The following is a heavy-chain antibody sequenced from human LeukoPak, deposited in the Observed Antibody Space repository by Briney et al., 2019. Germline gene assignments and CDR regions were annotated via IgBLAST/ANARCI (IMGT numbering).Heavy chain of an antibody. D-gene: IGHD1-26*01. CDR3: ARSETDEWELLPQGYYFDY. J-gene: IGHJ4*02. CDR2: IKQDGSEK. V-gene: IGHV3-7*01. Sequence: PGGSLRLSCAASGFTFSSYGMHWVRQAPGKGLEWVANIKQDGSEKYYVDSVKGRFTISRDNAKNSLYLQMNSLRAEDTAVYYCARSETDEWELLPQGYYFDYWGQGTLVTVSS. CDR1: GFTFSSYG.